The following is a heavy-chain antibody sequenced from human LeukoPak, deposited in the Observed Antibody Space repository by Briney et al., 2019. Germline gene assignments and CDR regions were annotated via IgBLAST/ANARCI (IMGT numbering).Heavy chain of an antibody. CDR3: ARRCSGTYGHWFDP. CDR1: GGSISSYY. D-gene: IGHD1-26*01. CDR2: IYYTGST. J-gene: IGHJ5*02. Sequence: SGPLSLTCTVSGGSISSYYWSWIRQPPGKGLEWIASIYYTGSTNYSPSLKSRVTVSVDPSKNQFSLRLSSVTAADTAVYFCARRCSGTYGHWFDPWGQGTLVTVSS. V-gene: IGHV4-59*08.